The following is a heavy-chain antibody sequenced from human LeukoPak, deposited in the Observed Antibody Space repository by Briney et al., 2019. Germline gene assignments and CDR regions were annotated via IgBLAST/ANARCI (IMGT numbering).Heavy chain of an antibody. CDR1: GGTFSSYA. J-gene: IGHJ5*02. CDR3: AREEDTRYSSGWNWFDP. CDR2: IIPILGIA. D-gene: IGHD6-19*01. Sequence: SVKVSCEASGGTFSSYAISWVRQASGQGLEWMGRIIPILGIANYAQKFQGRVTITADKSTSTAYMELSSLRSEDTAVYYCAREEDTRYSSGWNWFDPWGQGTLVTVSS. V-gene: IGHV1-69*04.